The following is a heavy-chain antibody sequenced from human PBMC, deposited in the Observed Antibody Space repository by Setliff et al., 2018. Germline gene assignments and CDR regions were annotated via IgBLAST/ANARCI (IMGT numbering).Heavy chain of an antibody. CDR2: INHSGST. CDR1: GGSFSGYY. J-gene: IGHJ4*02. CDR3: AREPCYYNFWSGYTRDYFDY. Sequence: PSETLSLTCAVYGGSFSGYYWSWIRQPPGKGLEWIGEINHSGSTNYNPSLKSRVTISVDTSKNQFSLKLSSVTAADTAVYYCAREPCYYNFWSGYTRDYFDYWGQGTLVTVSS. D-gene: IGHD3-3*01. V-gene: IGHV4-34*01.